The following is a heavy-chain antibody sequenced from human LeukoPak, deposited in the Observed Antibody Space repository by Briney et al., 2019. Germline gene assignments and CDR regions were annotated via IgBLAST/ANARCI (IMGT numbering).Heavy chain of an antibody. CDR2: IYYSGST. CDR3: ARLDPAEGLNFDY. J-gene: IGHJ4*02. V-gene: IGHV4-39*01. Sequence: PSETLSLTCTVSGGSISSSSYYWGWIRQPPGKGLERIGSIYYSGSTYYNPSLKSRVTISVDTSKNQFSLKLSSVTAADTAVYYCARLDPAEGLNFDYWGQGTLVTVSS. CDR1: GGSISSSSYY. D-gene: IGHD6-13*01.